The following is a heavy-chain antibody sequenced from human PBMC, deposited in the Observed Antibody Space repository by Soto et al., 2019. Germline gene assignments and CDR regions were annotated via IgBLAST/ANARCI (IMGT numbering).Heavy chain of an antibody. CDR3: AKGGSRWGSGWPYFDY. D-gene: IGHD6-19*01. V-gene: IGHV3-30*18. CDR1: GFTFSSYG. Sequence: QVQLVESGGGVVQPGRSLRLSCAASGFTFSSYGMHWVRQAPGKGLEWVAVISYDGSNKYYADSVKGRFTITRDNSKNPLYLQMNSLRAEDTAVYYCAKGGSRWGSGWPYFDYWGQGTLVTVSS. J-gene: IGHJ4*02. CDR2: ISYDGSNK.